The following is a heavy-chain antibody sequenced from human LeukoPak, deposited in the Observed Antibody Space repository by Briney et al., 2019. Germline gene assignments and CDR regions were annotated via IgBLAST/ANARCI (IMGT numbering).Heavy chain of an antibody. CDR1: GFTFSSYA. CDR3: AKARGSETYYYDSSGYYFASRVLNDAFDI. V-gene: IGHV3-23*01. J-gene: IGHJ3*02. D-gene: IGHD3-22*01. CDR2: ISGSGGST. Sequence: PGGSLRLSCAASGFTFSSYAMSWVRQAPGKGLEWVSAISGSGGSTYYADSVKGRCTISRDNSKNTLYLQMNSLRAEDTAVYYCAKARGSETYYYDSSGYYFASRVLNDAFDIWGQGTMVTVSS.